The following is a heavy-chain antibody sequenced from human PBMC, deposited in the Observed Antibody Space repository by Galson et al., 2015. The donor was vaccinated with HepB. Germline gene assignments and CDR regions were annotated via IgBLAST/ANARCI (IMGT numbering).Heavy chain of an antibody. J-gene: IGHJ4*02. CDR1: GGSLSRRSYY. Sequence: SETLFPTCAVSGGSLSRRSYYWGWVRQPPGEGLEWVGGIYFSGGPYYNPSLKSRVTISVDTSKNQFSLKLSSVTAADTAVYYCARQGITIFGVVNAFDYWGQGTLVTVSS. D-gene: IGHD3-3*01. CDR2: IYFSGGP. CDR3: ARQGITIFGVVNAFDY. V-gene: IGHV4-39*01.